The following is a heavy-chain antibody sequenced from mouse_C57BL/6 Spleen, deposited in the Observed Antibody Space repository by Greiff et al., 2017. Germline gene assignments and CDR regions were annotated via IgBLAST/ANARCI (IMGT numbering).Heavy chain of an antibody. D-gene: IGHD1-1*01. CDR3: ASRGLYYGSSFYAMDY. CDR1: GYTFTSYW. Sequence: QVQLQQPGAELVKPGASVKMSCKASGYTFTSYWITWVKQRPGQGLEWIGDIYPGSGSTNYNEKFKSKATLTVDTSSSTAYMQLSSLTSEDSAVYYCASRGLYYGSSFYAMDYWGQGTSVTVSS. V-gene: IGHV1-55*01. CDR2: IYPGSGST. J-gene: IGHJ4*01.